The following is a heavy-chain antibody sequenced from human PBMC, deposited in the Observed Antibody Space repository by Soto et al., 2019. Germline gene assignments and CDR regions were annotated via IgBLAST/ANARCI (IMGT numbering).Heavy chain of an antibody. CDR3: SRVDPGETSPFDH. J-gene: IGHJ4*02. CDR1: GYIFPSYY. Sequence: ASVKVSCKASGYIFPSYYLHWGRQAPGQGLEWMGWINPFDGSRMFAQSFQGRVTFTRDTSTSTVYMELSGLRSDDTAVYYCSRVDPGETSPFDHWGQGTLVTVSS. V-gene: IGHV1-46*03. CDR2: INPFDGSR. D-gene: IGHD3-10*01.